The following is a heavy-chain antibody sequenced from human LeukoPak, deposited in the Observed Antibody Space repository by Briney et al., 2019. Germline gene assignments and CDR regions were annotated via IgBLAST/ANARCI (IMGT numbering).Heavy chain of an antibody. J-gene: IGHJ4*02. CDR3: ARDEGSGWYAY. CDR1: GGSISSGSYY. Sequence: SETLSLTCTVSGGSISSGSYYWSWIRQPAGKGLEWIGRIYTSGSTNYNPSLKSRVTISVDTSKNLFSLRLTSVTAADTAIYYCARDEGSGWYAYWGQGTLVTVSS. D-gene: IGHD6-19*01. V-gene: IGHV4-61*02. CDR2: IYTSGST.